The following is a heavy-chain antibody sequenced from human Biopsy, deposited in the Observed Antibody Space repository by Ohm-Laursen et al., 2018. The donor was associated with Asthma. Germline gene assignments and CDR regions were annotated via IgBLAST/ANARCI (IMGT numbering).Heavy chain of an antibody. D-gene: IGHD3-9*01. J-gene: IGHJ4*02. CDR1: GFTFSSYA. CDR3: AKDRDYDILTGPPGFDY. Sequence: SLRLSCAASGFTFSSYAMSWVRQAPGKGLEWVSAISGSGGSTYYADSVKGRFTISRDNSKNTLYLKMNSLRAEDTAVYYCAKDRDYDILTGPPGFDYWGQGTLVTVSS. CDR2: ISGSGGST. V-gene: IGHV3-23*01.